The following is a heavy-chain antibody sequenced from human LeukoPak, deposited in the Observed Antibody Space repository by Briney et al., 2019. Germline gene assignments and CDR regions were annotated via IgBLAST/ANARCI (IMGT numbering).Heavy chain of an antibody. V-gene: IGHV4-34*01. CDR3: ARRAYSAAYWKHFDY. Sequence: SETLSLTCAVYGGSFSGYYWSWIRQPPGKGLEWIGEINHSGSTNYNPSLKSRVTISVDTSKNQFSLKLNSVTAADTAVYFCARRAYSAAYWKHFDYWGQGTLVTVSS. CDR1: GGSFSGYY. J-gene: IGHJ4*02. D-gene: IGHD1-1*01. CDR2: INHSGST.